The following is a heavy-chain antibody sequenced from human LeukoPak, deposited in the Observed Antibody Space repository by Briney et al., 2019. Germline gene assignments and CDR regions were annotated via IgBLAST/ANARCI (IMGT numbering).Heavy chain of an antibody. D-gene: IGHD6-19*01. V-gene: IGHV3-9*01. CDR3: ATGYSSGWPPYY. CDR2: ISWNSGSI. J-gene: IGHJ4*02. Sequence: GGSLRLSCAASGFTFDDYAMHWVRQAPGKGLEWVSGISWNSGSIGYADSVKGRFTISRDNAKNSLYLQMNSLSAEDTALYYCATGYSSGWPPYYWGQGTLVTVSS. CDR1: GFTFDDYA.